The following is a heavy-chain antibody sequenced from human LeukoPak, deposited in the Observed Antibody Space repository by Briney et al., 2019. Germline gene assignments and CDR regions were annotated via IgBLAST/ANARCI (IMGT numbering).Heavy chain of an antibody. D-gene: IGHD4-17*01. Sequence: PGGSLRLSCATSGFTFSSNCMHWVRQTPGKGLVWVSRINSDGSSTSYAHSVKRRFTISRDNAKNTLYLQINSLRAEDTAVYYCARSPLTVTTRLHLDYWGQGTMVTVSS. CDR1: GFTFSSNC. J-gene: IGHJ4*02. CDR3: ARSPLTVTTRLHLDY. V-gene: IGHV3-74*01. CDR2: INSDGSST.